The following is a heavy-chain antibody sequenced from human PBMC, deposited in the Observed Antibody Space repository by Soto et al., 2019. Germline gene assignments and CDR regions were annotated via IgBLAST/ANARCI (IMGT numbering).Heavy chain of an antibody. V-gene: IGHV3-23*01. CDR2: ISGSGGST. D-gene: IGHD2-8*01. Sequence: EVQLLESGGGLVQPGGSLRLSCAASGFTFSSSAMRWVRQAPEKGLEWVSAISGSGGSTYYAASVKGRFTISKGNSTNTLYLQMNTLRAEATPVYYWTIRGSMSAAHYRGQGTLVTVSS. CDR3: TIRGSMSAAHY. J-gene: IGHJ4*02. CDR1: GFTFSSSA.